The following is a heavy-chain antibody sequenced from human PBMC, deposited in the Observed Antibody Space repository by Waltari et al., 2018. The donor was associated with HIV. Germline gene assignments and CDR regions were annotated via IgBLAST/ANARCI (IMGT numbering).Heavy chain of an antibody. CDR3: ARRSDYYDSSGYYSFDY. Sequence: QVQLQESGPGLVKPSETLSLTCTVSGGSISSYYWSWIRQPPGKGLEWIGYIYYSGSTNYNPSLKSRVTISVDTSKNQFSLKLSSVTAADTAVYYCARRSDYYDSSGYYSFDYWGQGTLVTVSS. D-gene: IGHD3-22*01. V-gene: IGHV4-59*01. J-gene: IGHJ4*02. CDR2: IYYSGST. CDR1: GGSISSYY.